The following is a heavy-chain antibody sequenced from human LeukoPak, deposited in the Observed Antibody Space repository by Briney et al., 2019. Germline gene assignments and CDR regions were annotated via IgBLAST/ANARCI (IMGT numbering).Heavy chain of an antibody. J-gene: IGHJ6*02. CDR1: GFTFSSYS. CDR3: AKDLPSYYDFWSETPSDYGMDV. D-gene: IGHD3-3*01. V-gene: IGHV3-21*04. CDR2: ISSSSSYI. Sequence: GGSLRLSCAASGFTFSSYSMTWVRQAPGKGLEWVSSISSSSSYIYYAGSVKGRFTISRDNSKNTLYLQMNSLRAEDTAVYYCAKDLPSYYDFWSETPSDYGMDVWGQGTTVTVSS.